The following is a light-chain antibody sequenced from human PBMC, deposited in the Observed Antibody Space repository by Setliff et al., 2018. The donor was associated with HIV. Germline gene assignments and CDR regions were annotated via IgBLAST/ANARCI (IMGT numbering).Light chain of an antibody. CDR2: AAS. J-gene: IGKJ1*01. CDR3: LQDNNFGWT. Sequence: AIQLTQTPSSLSASVGDRVTITCRASQGIRNGLSWYQQIPGKAPELLIYAASSLQSGVPSRFSGTGSGTDFTLTITSLQPEDSATYYCLQDNNFGWTFGQGTKVDIK. V-gene: IGKV1-6*01. CDR1: QGIRNG.